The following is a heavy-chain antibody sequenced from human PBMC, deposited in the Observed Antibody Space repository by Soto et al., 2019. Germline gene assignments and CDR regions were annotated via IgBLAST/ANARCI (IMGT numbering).Heavy chain of an antibody. V-gene: IGHV1-69*12. CDR1: GGTFSSYA. D-gene: IGHD3-9*01. CDR2: IIPIFGTA. Sequence: QVQLVQSGAEVKKPGSSVKVSCKASGGTFSSYAISWVRQAPGQGLEWMGGIIPIFGTANYAQKFQGRVTITADESTSTAYMELSSLRSEDTAVYYCARATYYDILTSDSYYFDYWGQGTLVTVSS. CDR3: ARATYYDILTSDSYYFDY. J-gene: IGHJ4*02.